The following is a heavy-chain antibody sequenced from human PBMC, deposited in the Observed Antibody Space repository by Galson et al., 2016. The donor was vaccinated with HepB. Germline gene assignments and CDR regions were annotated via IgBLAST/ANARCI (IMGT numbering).Heavy chain of an antibody. J-gene: IGHJ4*02. D-gene: IGHD3-22*01. CDR3: TMGLRYYDSSDYYRFDY. Sequence: SLRLSCAASGFTFDDYAMHWVRQAPGKGLEWVSGISWNSGNIVYTDSVKGRFTISRDNARNSLYLQMNSLRAEDTALYYCTMGLRYYDSSDYYRFDYWGQGTLVTVSS. V-gene: IGHV3-9*01. CDR2: ISWNSGNI. CDR1: GFTFDDYA.